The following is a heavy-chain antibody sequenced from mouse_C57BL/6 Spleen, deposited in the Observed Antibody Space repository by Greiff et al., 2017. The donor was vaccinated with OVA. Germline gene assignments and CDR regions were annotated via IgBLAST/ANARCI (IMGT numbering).Heavy chain of an antibody. D-gene: IGHD2-3*01. J-gene: IGHJ2*01. CDR3: ASSRADGCLDY. CDR2: IYPGDGDT. Sequence: VQGVESGPELVKPGASVKISCKASGYAFSSSWMNWVRQRPGKGLEWIGRIYPGDGDTNYHGKVKGKATLTADKSSSTAYMQLSSLTSEYSAVYCCASSRADGCLDYWGQGTTLTVSS. CDR1: GYAFSSSW. V-gene: IGHV1-82*01.